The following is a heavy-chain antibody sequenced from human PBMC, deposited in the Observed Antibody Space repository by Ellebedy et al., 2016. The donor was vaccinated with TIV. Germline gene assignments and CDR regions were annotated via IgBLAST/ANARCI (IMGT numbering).Heavy chain of an antibody. D-gene: IGHD3-16*01. CDR2: IKSKTDDGTT. CDR3: IADLGATGSRNYFDY. Sequence: GESLKISCAASGFSFIDAWMNWVRQAPGKGLEWVGRIKSKTDDGTTNYAAPVSGRFTISRDDSKNTAYLQMNSLQSEDTATYYCIADLGATGSRNYFDYWGHGTLVTVSS. CDR1: GFSFIDAW. V-gene: IGHV3-15*07. J-gene: IGHJ4*01.